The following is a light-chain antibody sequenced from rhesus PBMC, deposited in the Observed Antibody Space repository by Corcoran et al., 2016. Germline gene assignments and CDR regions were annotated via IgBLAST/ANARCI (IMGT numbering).Light chain of an antibody. CDR3: QQYNTSPT. V-gene: IGKV1-66*01. Sequence: DIQMTQSPSSLSASVGDRVTITCRASQGINNYLSWYQQKPGKAPKPLIDYASSLEKGVPSRFSGSRSGTDYTLTISSLQPEDIATYYCQQYNTSPTFGGGTKVELK. CDR1: QGINNY. CDR2: YAS. J-gene: IGKJ4*01.